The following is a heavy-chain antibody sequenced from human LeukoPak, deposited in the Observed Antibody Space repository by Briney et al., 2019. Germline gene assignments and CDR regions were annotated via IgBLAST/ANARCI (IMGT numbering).Heavy chain of an antibody. Sequence: PSETLSLTCAVYGGSFSGYYWSWIRQPPGKGLEWIGEINHSGSTNYNPSLKSRVTISVDTSKNQFSLKLSSVTAADTAVYYRARLGYYPPWYGMDVWGQGTTVTVSS. CDR2: INHSGST. CDR1: GGSFSGYY. J-gene: IGHJ6*02. V-gene: IGHV4-34*01. CDR3: ARLGYYPPWYGMDV. D-gene: IGHD3-22*01.